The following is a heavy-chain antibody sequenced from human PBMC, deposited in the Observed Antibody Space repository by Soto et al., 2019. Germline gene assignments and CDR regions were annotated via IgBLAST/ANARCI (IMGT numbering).Heavy chain of an antibody. CDR1: GYTFTSYW. CDR3: ARLYYYDNRGLYPFDH. J-gene: IGHJ4*02. Sequence: PGESLKISCKGSGYTFTSYWIGWVRQMPGKGLEWMGIIYPGDSHPRYSPSFQGQVTISADKSISTAYLQWSSLKASDSVIYYCARLYYYDNRGLYPFDHWGQGTLVTVSS. D-gene: IGHD3-22*01. CDR2: IYPGDSHP. V-gene: IGHV5-51*01.